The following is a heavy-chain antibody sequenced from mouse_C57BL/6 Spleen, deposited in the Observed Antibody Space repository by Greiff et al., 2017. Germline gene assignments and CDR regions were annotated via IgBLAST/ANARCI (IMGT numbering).Heavy chain of an antibody. CDR3: AREGYYYGSSSWFAY. V-gene: IGHV14-3*01. J-gene: IGHJ3*01. Sequence: VHVKQSVAELVRPGASVKLSCTASGFNIKNTYMHWVKQRHEQGLGWIGRIDPANGNTKYAPKFQGKATITADTSSNTAYLQLSSLTSEDTAIYYCAREGYYYGSSSWFAYWGQGTLVTVSA. D-gene: IGHD1-1*01. CDR1: GFNIKNTY. CDR2: IDPANGNT.